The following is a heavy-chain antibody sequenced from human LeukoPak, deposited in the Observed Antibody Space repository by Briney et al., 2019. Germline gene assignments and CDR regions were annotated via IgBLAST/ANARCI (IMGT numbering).Heavy chain of an antibody. Sequence: GGSVRLSCAASGFTFSDYYMSWMRQAPGKGLEWVSYISSSGSTIYYAHSVKGRFTISRDNAKNSLYLEMNSRRSDDTAVYYCARAVAGALGDYWGRGTLVTVS. J-gene: IGHJ4*02. D-gene: IGHD6-19*01. CDR1: GFTFSDYY. CDR2: ISSSGSTI. V-gene: IGHV3-11*01. CDR3: ARAVAGALGDY.